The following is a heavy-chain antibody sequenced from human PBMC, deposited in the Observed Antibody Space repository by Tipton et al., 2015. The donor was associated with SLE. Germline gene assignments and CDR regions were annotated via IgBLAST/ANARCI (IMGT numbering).Heavy chain of an antibody. D-gene: IGHD3-10*01. V-gene: IGHV4-39*07. CDR2: IYYSGST. Sequence: TLSLTCTVSGGSISSGDYYWGWIRQPPGKGLEWIGSIYYSGSTYYNPSLKSRVTISVDTSKNQFSLKLSSVTAADTAVYYCARDRRDLWRFGAHFDPWGQGTLVTVSS. CDR1: GGSISSGDYY. J-gene: IGHJ5*02. CDR3: ARDRRDLWRFGAHFDP.